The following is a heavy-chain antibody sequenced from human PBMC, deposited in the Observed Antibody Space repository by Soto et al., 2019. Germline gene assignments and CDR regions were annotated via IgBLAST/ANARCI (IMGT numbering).Heavy chain of an antibody. J-gene: IGHJ4*02. CDR3: AKLSGTYYDY. D-gene: IGHD1-26*01. V-gene: IGHV3-23*01. CDR2: ASGGGGGT. Sequence: PGGSLRLSCAGPGFTFSSYALSWVRQAPGEGLEWVSGASGGGGGTYYADSVKGRFTISRDNSKNTLYLQMNSLRAEDTAIYYCAKLSGTYYDYWGPGTLVTVSS. CDR1: GFTFSSYA.